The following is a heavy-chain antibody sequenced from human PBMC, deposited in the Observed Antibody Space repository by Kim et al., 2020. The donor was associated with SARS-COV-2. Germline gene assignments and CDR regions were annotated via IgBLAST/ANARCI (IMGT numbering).Heavy chain of an antibody. CDR3: TRFTYYYDSSGYYYVAIPGAFDI. D-gene: IGHD3-22*01. V-gene: IGHV3-49*03. CDR1: GFTFGDYA. CDR2: IRSKAYGGTT. Sequence: GGSLRLSCTASGFTFGDYAMSWFRQAPGKGLEWVGFIRSKAYGGTTEYAASVKGRFTISRDDSKSIAYLQMNSLKTEDTAVYYCTRFTYYYDSSGYYYVAIPGAFDIWGQGTMVTVSS. J-gene: IGHJ3*02.